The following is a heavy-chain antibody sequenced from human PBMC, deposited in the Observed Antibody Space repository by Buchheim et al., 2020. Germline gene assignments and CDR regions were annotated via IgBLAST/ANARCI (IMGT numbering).Heavy chain of an antibody. CDR3: ARGSLVNWNYGGNWFDP. CDR2: IYYSGST. CDR1: GGSISSGGYY. V-gene: IGHV4-31*03. J-gene: IGHJ5*02. Sequence: QVQLQESGPGLVKPSQTLSLTCTVSGGSISSGGYYWSWIRQHPGKGLEWIGYIYYSGSTYSNTSLKSRVTISVDTPKNQFSLKLSSVTAADTAVYYCARGSLVNWNYGGNWFDPWGQGTL. D-gene: IGHD1-7*01.